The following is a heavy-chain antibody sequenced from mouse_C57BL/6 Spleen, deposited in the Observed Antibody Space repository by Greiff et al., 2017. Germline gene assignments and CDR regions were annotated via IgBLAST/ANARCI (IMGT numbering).Heavy chain of an antibody. CDR1: GYTFTDYE. J-gene: IGHJ1*03. CDR3: TRGVYYSNSHWYFDV. D-gene: IGHD2-5*01. V-gene: IGHV1-15*01. CDR2: IDPETGGT. Sequence: QVQLQQSGAELVRPGASVTLSCKASGYTFTDYEMHWVKQTPVHGLEWIGAIDPETGGTAYNQKFKGKAILTADKSSSTAYMELRSLTSEDSAVYYCTRGVYYSNSHWYFDVWRTGTTVTVSS.